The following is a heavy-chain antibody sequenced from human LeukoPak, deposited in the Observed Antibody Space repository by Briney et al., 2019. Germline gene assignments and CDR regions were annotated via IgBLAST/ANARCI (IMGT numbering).Heavy chain of an antibody. J-gene: IGHJ6*04. CDR1: RFTFSSFW. Sequence: GRSLRLSCAASRFTFSSFWMHSVGQAPGKELVWVSRINSDGSSTSYADSVKGRFTISRDNAKNTLYLQMNSLRAEDTAVYYCAELGITMIGGVWGKGTTVTISS. CDR3: AELGITMIGGV. CDR2: INSDGSST. D-gene: IGHD3-10*02. V-gene: IGHV3-74*01.